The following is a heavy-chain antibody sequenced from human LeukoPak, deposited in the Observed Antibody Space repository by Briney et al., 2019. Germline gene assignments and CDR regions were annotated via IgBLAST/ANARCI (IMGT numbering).Heavy chain of an antibody. J-gene: IGHJ2*01. CDR2: ISGSGGST. CDR1: GFTFSNYA. CDR3: AKDTASSWWYFDL. V-gene: IGHV3-23*01. Sequence: GGSLRLSCAASGFTFSNYAMSWVRQAPGKGLEWVSAISGSGGSTYYADSVKGRFTISRDNSKNTLYLQMNSLRAEGTAVYYCAKDTASSWWYFDLWGRGTLVTVSS. D-gene: IGHD5-18*01.